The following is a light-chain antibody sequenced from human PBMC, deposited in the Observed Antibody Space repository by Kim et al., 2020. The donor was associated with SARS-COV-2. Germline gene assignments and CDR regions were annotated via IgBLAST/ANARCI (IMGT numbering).Light chain of an antibody. J-gene: IGKJ2*01. V-gene: IGKV1-39*01. Sequence: DIQMTQSPSSLSASIGDRVIITCRASQTINTYLNWYQQKPGTAPKILISDGSNLQSGVPSRFSGSGYGTDFTLTISGLQSEDLATYYCQRSYSIPTFGQGTKLEI. CDR3: QRSYSIPT. CDR1: QTINTY. CDR2: DGS.